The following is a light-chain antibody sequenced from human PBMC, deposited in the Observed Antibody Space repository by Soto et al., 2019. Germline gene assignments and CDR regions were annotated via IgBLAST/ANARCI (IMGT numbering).Light chain of an antibody. CDR1: SSNIGRNS. Sequence: QSVLTQPPSASGTPGQRVTVSCSGSSSNIGRNSVNWYQQLPGTAPKLVIYSSNQRPSGDPDRFSGSRAGTSASLAISRLHSADEADYYCATWDDSLNGWVFGGGTKLTVL. CDR3: ATWDDSLNGWV. V-gene: IGLV1-44*01. CDR2: SSN. J-gene: IGLJ3*02.